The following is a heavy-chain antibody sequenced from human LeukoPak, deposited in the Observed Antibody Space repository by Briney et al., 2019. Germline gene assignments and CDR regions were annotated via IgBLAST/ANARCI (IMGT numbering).Heavy chain of an antibody. V-gene: IGHV4-4*07. Sequence: SETLSLTCTVSGGSISSYYGSWIRQPAGKGLEWIGRIYTSGSTNYNPSLKSRVTMSVDTSKNQFSLKLSSVTAADTAVYYCARVGGPYCSGGSCVVSYGMDVWGQGTTVTVSS. D-gene: IGHD2-15*01. J-gene: IGHJ6*02. CDR3: ARVGGPYCSGGSCVVSYGMDV. CDR2: IYTSGST. CDR1: GGSISSYY.